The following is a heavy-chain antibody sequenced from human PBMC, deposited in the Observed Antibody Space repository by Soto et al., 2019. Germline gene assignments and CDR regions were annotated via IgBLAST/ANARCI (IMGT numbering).Heavy chain of an antibody. Sequence: GGSLRLSCAASGFSFSNYWMNWVRQTPGNGLLWVSHIVSDGTSTGYADSARGRFTISRDNAKNTLYLQMNSLRAEDTAVYYCAKEGRIQLWLKSYYYYYGMDVWGQGTTVTVSS. J-gene: IGHJ6*02. D-gene: IGHD5-18*01. CDR1: GFSFSNYW. V-gene: IGHV3-74*01. CDR2: IVSDGTST. CDR3: AKEGRIQLWLKSYYYYYGMDV.